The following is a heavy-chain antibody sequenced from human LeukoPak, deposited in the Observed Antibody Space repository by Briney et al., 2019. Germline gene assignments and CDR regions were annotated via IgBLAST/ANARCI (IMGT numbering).Heavy chain of an antibody. V-gene: IGHV1-46*01. Sequence: WASVKVSCKASGYTFTSYYLHWVRQAPGQGLEWMGIINPSAGSTSYAQKFQGRVTLTRDMSTSTVYMEVSGLRSEDTAVYYCARDLRFGELSFLPFDYWGQGTLVTVSS. CDR2: INPSAGST. D-gene: IGHD3-10*01. J-gene: IGHJ4*02. CDR1: GYTFTSYY. CDR3: ARDLRFGELSFLPFDY.